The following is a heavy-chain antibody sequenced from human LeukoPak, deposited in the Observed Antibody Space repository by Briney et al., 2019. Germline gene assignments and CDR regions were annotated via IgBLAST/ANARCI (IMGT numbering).Heavy chain of an antibody. CDR2: IYTSGST. D-gene: IGHD1-20*01. Sequence: SETLSLTCTVSGGSISSGSYYWSWIRQPAGKGLEWIGRIYTSGSTNYNPSLKSRVTISVDTSKNQFSLKLSSVTAADTAVYYCARDEYHWNYFDYWGQGTLVTVSS. CDR1: GGSISSGSYY. CDR3: ARDEYHWNYFDY. V-gene: IGHV4-61*02. J-gene: IGHJ4*02.